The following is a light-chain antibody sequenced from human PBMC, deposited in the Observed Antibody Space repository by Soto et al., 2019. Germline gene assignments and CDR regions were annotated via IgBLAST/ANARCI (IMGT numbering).Light chain of an antibody. Sequence: DIQMTQSPSTLSASVGDRVIITCRARQSISSWLAWYQQKPGKAPKLLIYKAPSLKSRVPSRFSGSGSGTEFTLTISSLQPDDFATYYCQQYNAYPWTFGHGTKVEIK. CDR2: KAP. J-gene: IGKJ1*01. V-gene: IGKV1-5*03. CDR3: QQYNAYPWT. CDR1: QSISSW.